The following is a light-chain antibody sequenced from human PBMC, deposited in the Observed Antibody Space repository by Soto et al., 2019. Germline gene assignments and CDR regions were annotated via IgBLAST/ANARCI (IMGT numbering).Light chain of an antibody. CDR1: QGISTY. CDR3: QQYNSALLT. J-gene: IGKJ4*01. CDR2: AAS. Sequence: DIQMTQSPSSLSASVGDRVTVTCRASQGISTYLAWYQQKPGKVPKLLIYAASTLQSGVPSRFSGSGSGTDFSLTISSLQPEDVATYYCQQYNSALLTFGGGTTVEIK. V-gene: IGKV1-27*01.